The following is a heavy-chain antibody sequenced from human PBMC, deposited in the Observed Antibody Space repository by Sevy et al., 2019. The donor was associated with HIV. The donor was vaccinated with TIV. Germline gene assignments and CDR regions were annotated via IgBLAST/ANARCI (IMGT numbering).Heavy chain of an antibody. D-gene: IGHD2-2*01. V-gene: IGHV1-69*13. CDR1: GGTFSRHA. CDR2: ISPVFGRG. CDR3: AKGRDDIVAVPAVRLYYQNGMDV. Sequence: ASVKVSCKASGGTFSRHAISWVRQAPGQRLEWMGGISPVFGRGNCAQQFLGRVTITADESTSTVYMELSSLRSDDTAVYDCAKGRDDIVAVPAVRLYYQNGMDVWGQGTTVTVSS. J-gene: IGHJ6*02.